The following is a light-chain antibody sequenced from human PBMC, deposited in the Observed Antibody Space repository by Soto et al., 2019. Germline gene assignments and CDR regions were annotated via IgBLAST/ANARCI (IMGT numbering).Light chain of an antibody. Sequence: EIVLTQSPGTLSLSPGERVVLSCRASSSISASYLAWYQHKPGQAPRLLTYGTSSRATDIPDRFSGSGSGTDFTLTINRLEPADFAIYYCQQYGSSPVTFGQGTKLEIK. CDR1: SSISASY. CDR3: QQYGSSPVT. V-gene: IGKV3-20*01. J-gene: IGKJ2*01. CDR2: GTS.